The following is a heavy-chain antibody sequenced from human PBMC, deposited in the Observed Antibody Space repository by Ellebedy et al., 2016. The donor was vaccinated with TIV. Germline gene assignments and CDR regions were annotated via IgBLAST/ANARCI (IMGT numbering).Heavy chain of an antibody. V-gene: IGHV4-30-2*01. CDR2: IYHSGST. Sequence: MPSETLSLTCAVSGGSISSGGYSWSWIRQPPGKGLEWIGYIYHSGSTYYNPSLKSRVTISVDRSKNQFSLKLGSVTAADTAVYYCARSGYASRFDYWGQGTLVTVSS. J-gene: IGHJ4*02. CDR3: ARSGYASRFDY. CDR1: GGSISSGGYS. D-gene: IGHD3-3*01.